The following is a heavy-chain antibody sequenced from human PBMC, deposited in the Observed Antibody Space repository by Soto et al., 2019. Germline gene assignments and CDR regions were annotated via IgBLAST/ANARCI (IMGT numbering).Heavy chain of an antibody. CDR2: IYPGDSDT. Sequence: GESLKISCMGSGYKVSTWHNFTSYWIAWVRQMPGKGLEWMGIIYPGDSDTRYSPSFQGQVTISADKSISTAYLQWSSLKASDTAMYYCARPSSVAAAGTDSDYWGQGTLVT. CDR3: ARPSSVAAAGTDSDY. V-gene: IGHV5-51*01. D-gene: IGHD6-13*01. J-gene: IGHJ4*02. CDR1: GYKVSTWHNFTSYW.